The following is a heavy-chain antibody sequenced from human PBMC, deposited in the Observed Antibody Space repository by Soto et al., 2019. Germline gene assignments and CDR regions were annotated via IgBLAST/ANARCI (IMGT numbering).Heavy chain of an antibody. Sequence: QVQLVESGGGVVQPGRSLRLSCAASGFAFSSYAMHWVRQAPGKGLEWVAVISYDGSNKYYADSVKGRFTIYRDNSKNTLYLQMNSLRAEDTAVYYCARELSGSGDWGQGTLVTVSS. CDR1: GFAFSSYA. V-gene: IGHV3-30-3*01. J-gene: IGHJ4*02. D-gene: IGHD3-10*01. CDR2: ISYDGSNK. CDR3: ARELSGSGD.